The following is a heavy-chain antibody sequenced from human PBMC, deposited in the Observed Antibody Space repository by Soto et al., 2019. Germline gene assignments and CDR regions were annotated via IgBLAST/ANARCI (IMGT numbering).Heavy chain of an antibody. Sequence: SGPTLVNPTETLTLTCTVSGFSLSNARMGVSWIRQPPGKALEWLAHIFSNDEKSYSTSLKSRLTISKDTSKSQVVLTMTNMDPVDTATYYCARLGYSYGFNWFDPWGQGTLVTVSS. D-gene: IGHD5-18*01. V-gene: IGHV2-26*01. CDR2: IFSNDEK. J-gene: IGHJ5*02. CDR1: GFSLSNARMG. CDR3: ARLGYSYGFNWFDP.